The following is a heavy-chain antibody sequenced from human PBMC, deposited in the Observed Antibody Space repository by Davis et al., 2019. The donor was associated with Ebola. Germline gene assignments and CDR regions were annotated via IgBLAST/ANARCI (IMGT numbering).Heavy chain of an antibody. Sequence: PGGSLRLSCAASGFTFSSYDMHWVRQATGKGLEWVSAIGTAGDSYYPGSVKGRFTISRENAKNSLYLQMNSLRAGDTAVYYCARVADDYGDYGGFDYWGQGSLVIVSS. CDR2: IGTAGDS. J-gene: IGHJ4*02. CDR1: GFTFSSYD. CDR3: ARVADDYGDYGGFDY. D-gene: IGHD4-17*01. V-gene: IGHV3-13*01.